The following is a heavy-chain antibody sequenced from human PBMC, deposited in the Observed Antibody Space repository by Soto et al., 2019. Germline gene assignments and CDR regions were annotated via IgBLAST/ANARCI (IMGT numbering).Heavy chain of an antibody. V-gene: IGHV3-48*01. CDR2: ISSSSSTI. CDR1: GFTFSHYS. CDR3: AKDIDG. D-gene: IGHD2-15*01. Sequence: EVQLVESGGGLVQPGGSLILSCAASGFTFSHYSMNWVRQAPGKGLEWVSYISSSSSTIYYADSVKGRFTISRDNAKNSLFLQMSRLRAEDMAVYYCAKDIDGGGQGTLVTVSS. J-gene: IGHJ4*02.